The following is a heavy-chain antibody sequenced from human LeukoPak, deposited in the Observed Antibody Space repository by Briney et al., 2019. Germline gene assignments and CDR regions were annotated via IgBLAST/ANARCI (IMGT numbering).Heavy chain of an antibody. CDR3: AREFEGRYNWNDDFDY. V-gene: IGHV1-2*02. J-gene: IGHJ4*02. D-gene: IGHD1-1*01. CDR2: INPNSGGT. Sequence: ASVKVSCKASGYTFTGYYMHWVRQAPGQGLEWMGWINPNSGGTNYAQKFQGRVTMTRDTSISTAYMERSRLRSDDTAVYYCAREFEGRYNWNDDFDYWGQGTLVTVSS. CDR1: GYTFTGYY.